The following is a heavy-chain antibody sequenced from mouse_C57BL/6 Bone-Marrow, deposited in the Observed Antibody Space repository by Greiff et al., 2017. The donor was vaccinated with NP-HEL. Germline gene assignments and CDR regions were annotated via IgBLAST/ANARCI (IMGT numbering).Heavy chain of an antibody. D-gene: IGHD2-1*01. V-gene: IGHV1-78*01. Sequence: QVQLQQSDAELVKPGASVKISCKVSGYTFTDHTIHWMKQRPEQGLEWIGYIYPRDGSTKYNEKFKGKATLTADKSSSTAYMQLNSLTSEDSAVYFCARRDYYGNWGGHYYAMDYWGQGTSVTVSS. CDR3: ARRDYYGNWGGHYYAMDY. J-gene: IGHJ4*01. CDR1: GYTFTDHT. CDR2: IYPRDGST.